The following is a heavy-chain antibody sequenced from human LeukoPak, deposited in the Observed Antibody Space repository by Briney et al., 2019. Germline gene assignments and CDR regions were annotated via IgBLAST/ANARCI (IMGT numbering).Heavy chain of an antibody. CDR3: ASRITMILVAPDYYFDY. D-gene: IGHD3-22*01. CDR2: INPNSGGT. CDR1: GYTFTGYY. J-gene: IGHJ4*02. V-gene: IGHV1-2*02. Sequence: ASVKVSCKASGYTFTGYYMHWVRQAPGQGLEWMGWINPNSGGTNYAQKFQGRVTMTRDTSISTAYMELSRLRSDDTAVYYCASRITMILVAPDYYFDYWGQGTLVTVSS.